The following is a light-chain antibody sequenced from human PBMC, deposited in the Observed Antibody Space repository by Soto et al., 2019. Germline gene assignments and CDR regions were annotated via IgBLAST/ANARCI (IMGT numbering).Light chain of an antibody. J-gene: IGLJ1*01. CDR1: SSVVGGYKY. V-gene: IGLV2-14*03. Sequence: QSVLTQPASVSGSPGQSITISCTGTSSVVGGYKYVSWYQHHPGKAPRLIIYDVTNRPSGVSNRFSGSKSGNTASLTISGLHAEDEADYYCNSYISSSYYVCGTGPKVTVL. CDR3: NSYISSSYYV. CDR2: DVT.